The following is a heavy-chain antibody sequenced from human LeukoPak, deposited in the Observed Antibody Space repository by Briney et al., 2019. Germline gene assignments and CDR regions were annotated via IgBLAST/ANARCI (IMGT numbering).Heavy chain of an antibody. Sequence: GGSLRLSCAASGFTFSNYAMHWVRQAPGKGLEWVAVRSYDGSNKYYADSVKGRFTISRDNSKNTLYLQMNSLRAEDTAVYYCARSGDFWSGPIDYWGQGTLVTVSS. CDR2: RSYDGSNK. CDR1: GFTFSNYA. CDR3: ARSGDFWSGPIDY. J-gene: IGHJ4*02. V-gene: IGHV3-30*04. D-gene: IGHD3-3*01.